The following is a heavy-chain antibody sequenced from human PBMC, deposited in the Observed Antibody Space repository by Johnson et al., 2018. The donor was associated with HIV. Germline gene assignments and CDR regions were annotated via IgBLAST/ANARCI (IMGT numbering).Heavy chain of an antibody. D-gene: IGHD2-8*02. CDR1: GFTFSSYT. CDR3: ARDPICTCGVCYAFDI. V-gene: IGHV3-30*04. J-gene: IGHJ3*02. Sequence: QVQLVESGGGVVQPGRSLRLSCAASGFTFSSYTMHWVRQAPGKGLEWVAVISYDGSNKYYADSVKGRFTMSRDNAKNTLYLQMNSLRAEDTAVYYCARDPICTCGVCYAFDIWGQGTMVTVSS. CDR2: ISYDGSNK.